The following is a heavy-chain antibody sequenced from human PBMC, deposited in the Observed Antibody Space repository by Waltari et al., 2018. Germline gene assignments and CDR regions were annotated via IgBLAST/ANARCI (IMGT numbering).Heavy chain of an antibody. CDR1: GFTFDAQA. V-gene: IGHV3-9*01. J-gene: IGHJ3*02. D-gene: IGHD4-17*01. CDR3: ARDYGDTRAFDI. CDR2: ISWNSGSI. Sequence: EVRLVESGGGLVPPGRSVRLSCEASGFTFDAQAMTWTRQAPGKGLEWVSGISWNSGSIGYADSVKGRFTISRDNAKNSLYLQMNSLRAEDTALYYCARDYGDTRAFDIWGQGTMVTVSS.